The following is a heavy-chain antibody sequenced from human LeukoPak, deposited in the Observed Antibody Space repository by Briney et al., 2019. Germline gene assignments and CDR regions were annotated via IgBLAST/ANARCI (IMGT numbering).Heavy chain of an antibody. CDR1: GFTFSSYG. J-gene: IGHJ4*02. Sequence: GGSLRLSCAASGFTFSSYGMHWVRQAPGNGLEWVAFIRYDGSNKYYADSVKGRFTISRDNSKNTLYLQMNSLRAEDTAVYYCAKDRPSSSDIDYWGQGTLVTVSS. D-gene: IGHD6-6*01. CDR3: AKDRPSSSDIDY. CDR2: IRYDGSNK. V-gene: IGHV3-30*02.